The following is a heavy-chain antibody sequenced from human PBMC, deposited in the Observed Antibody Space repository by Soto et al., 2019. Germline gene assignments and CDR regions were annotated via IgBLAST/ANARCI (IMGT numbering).Heavy chain of an antibody. CDR3: AQRVDFSSAYNY. CDR2: IYWNDDK. V-gene: IGHV2-5*01. J-gene: IGHJ4*02. CDR1: GFSLSVGGVG. D-gene: IGHD3-3*01. Sequence: SGPTLVNPTQTLTLTCTFSGFSLSVGGVGVAWIRQPPGKALEWLALIYWNDDKRYRPSLKSSLTISKDTSKNQVVLTMTNVDPVDTATYYCAQRVDFSSAYNYWGQGTLVTVSS.